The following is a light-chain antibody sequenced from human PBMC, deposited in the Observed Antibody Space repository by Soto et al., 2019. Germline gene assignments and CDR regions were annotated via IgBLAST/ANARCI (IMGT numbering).Light chain of an antibody. Sequence: EIVLTQSPATLSSSPGERATLSCRASQSVSSYLAWYQQKHGQAPRLLIYDASNRATGIPARFSGSGSGTDFTLTFSSLEPEDFAVYYCQQQWTFGQGTKVDIK. V-gene: IGKV3-11*01. J-gene: IGKJ1*01. CDR3: QQQWT. CDR1: QSVSSY. CDR2: DAS.